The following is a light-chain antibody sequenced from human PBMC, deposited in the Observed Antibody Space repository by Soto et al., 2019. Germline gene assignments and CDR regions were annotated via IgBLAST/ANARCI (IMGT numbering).Light chain of an antibody. V-gene: IGKV1-5*01. CDR1: QSINKW. J-gene: IGKJ1*01. CDR2: DAS. Sequence: DIQMPQSHSTLSASVGDSLSITGRASQSINKWLAWYQQKPGKAPKVLIWDASSLQRGVPSRFSGSGFGTEFTLTIRRLQPDDFATYYCQKYNGYSTWTVGQGTKVDI. CDR3: QKYNGYSTWT.